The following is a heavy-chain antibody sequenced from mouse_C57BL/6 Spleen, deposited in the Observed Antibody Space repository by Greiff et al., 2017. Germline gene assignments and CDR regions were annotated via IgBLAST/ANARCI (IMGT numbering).Heavy chain of an antibody. D-gene: IGHD3-1*01. Sequence: QVQLQQPGAELVKPGASVKLSCKASGYTFTSYWMHWVKQRPGRGLEWIGRIDPNSGGTKYNEKFKSKATLTVDKPASTAYMQLSSLTSEDSAVYYCAPGGDQAWFAYWGQGTLVTVSA. CDR1: GYTFTSYW. CDR3: APGGDQAWFAY. V-gene: IGHV1-72*01. J-gene: IGHJ3*01. CDR2: IDPNSGGT.